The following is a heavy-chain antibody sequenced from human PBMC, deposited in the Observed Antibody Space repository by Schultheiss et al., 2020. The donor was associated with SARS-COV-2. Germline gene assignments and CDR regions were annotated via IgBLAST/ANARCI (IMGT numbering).Heavy chain of an antibody. V-gene: IGHV1-3*01. J-gene: IGHJ3*02. Sequence: ASVKVSCKASGYTFTSYAMHWVRQAPGQRLEWMGWINAGNGNTKYSQKFQGRVTMTRDTSTSTVYMELSSLRSEDTAVYYCARPEYSSSYAFDIWGQGTMVTVSS. D-gene: IGHD6-6*01. CDR3: ARPEYSSSYAFDI. CDR1: GYTFTSYA. CDR2: INAGNGNT.